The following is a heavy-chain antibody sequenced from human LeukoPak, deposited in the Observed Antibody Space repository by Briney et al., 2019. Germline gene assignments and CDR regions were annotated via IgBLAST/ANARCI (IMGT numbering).Heavy chain of an antibody. J-gene: IGHJ4*02. V-gene: IGHV3-49*04. CDR2: IRSKAYGGTT. CDR3: TTRIAVAGLYYFEY. Sequence: GRSLRLSRTASGFTFGDYAMSWVRQAPGKGLEWVGFIRSKAYGGTTEYAASVKGRFTISRDDSKSIAYLQMNSLKTEDTAVYYCTTRIAVAGLYYFEYWGQGTLVTVSS. D-gene: IGHD6-19*01. CDR1: GFTFGDYA.